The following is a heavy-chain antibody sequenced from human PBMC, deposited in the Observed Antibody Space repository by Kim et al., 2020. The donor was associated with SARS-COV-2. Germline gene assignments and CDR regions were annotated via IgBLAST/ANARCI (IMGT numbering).Heavy chain of an antibody. CDR3: ARGSGRYTSSSSSFDY. CDR1: GFTFSGHP. CDR2: ISYDGSNK. J-gene: IGHJ4*01. D-gene: IGHD6-6*01. Sequence: GGSLRLSCAASGFTFSGHPMYWVRQAPGKGLQWRAVISYDGSNKYFADSVKGRFAISRDNSKNTLFLQMNSLSVEDTAVYYCARGSGRYTSSSSSFDYWG. V-gene: IGHV3-30*09.